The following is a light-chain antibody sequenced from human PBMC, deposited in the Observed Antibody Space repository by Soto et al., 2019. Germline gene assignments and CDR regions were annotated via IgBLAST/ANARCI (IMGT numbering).Light chain of an antibody. CDR2: GAS. Sequence: EIVMTQSPATLSVSPGERATLSCRASQSVSGNLAWYQQKPGQAPRLLIYGASTRATGIPARFSGSGSGTGFPLTISSLQSEDFAVYYCQQYNSWPPVTFGQGTRLEIK. J-gene: IGKJ5*01. CDR3: QQYNSWPPVT. V-gene: IGKV3-15*01. CDR1: QSVSGN.